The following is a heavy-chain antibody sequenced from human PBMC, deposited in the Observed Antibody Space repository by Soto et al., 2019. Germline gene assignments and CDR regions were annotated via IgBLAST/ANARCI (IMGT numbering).Heavy chain of an antibody. CDR3: ASTITMIVVVTPGEYFQH. V-gene: IGHV3-23*01. Sequence: PWGSLRLSCAASGFTFSSYAMSWVRQAPGKGLEWVSAISGSGGSTYYADSVKGRFTISRDNSKNTLYLQMNSLRAEDTAVYYCASTITMIVVVTPGEYFQHWGQGTLVTVSS. CDR2: ISGSGGST. CDR1: GFTFSSYA. D-gene: IGHD3-22*01. J-gene: IGHJ1*01.